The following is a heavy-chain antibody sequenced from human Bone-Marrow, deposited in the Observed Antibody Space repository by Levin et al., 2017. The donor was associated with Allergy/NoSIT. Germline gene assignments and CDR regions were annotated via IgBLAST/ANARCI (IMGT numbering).Heavy chain of an antibody. D-gene: IGHD6-13*01. J-gene: IGHJ5*02. CDR1: GFTFSSYG. V-gene: IGHV3-30*18. CDR2: ISYDGSNK. CDR3: AKEAAAAGTEYYNWFDP. Sequence: GESLKISCAASGFTFSSYGMHWVRQAPGKGLEWVAVISYDGSNKYYADSVKGRFTISRDNSKNTLYLQMNSLRAEDTAVYYCAKEAAAAGTEYYNWFDPWGQGTLVTVSS.